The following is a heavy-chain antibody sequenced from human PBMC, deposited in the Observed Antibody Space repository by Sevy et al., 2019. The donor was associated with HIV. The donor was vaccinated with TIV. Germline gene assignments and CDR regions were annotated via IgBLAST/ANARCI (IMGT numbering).Heavy chain of an antibody. CDR2: IKEDGKET. J-gene: IGHJ4*02. D-gene: IGHD5-18*01. V-gene: IGHV3-7*03. CDR1: GFTVSNYW. Sequence: GGSLRLSCVASGFTVSNYWMNWVRQAPGMGLEWVAKIKEDGKETYYVDAVKGRLTISRDNAKTSLYLQMTSLRAEDTAVYYCARVKNSAMVTPFDFWGQGTLVTVSS. CDR3: ARVKNSAMVTPFDF.